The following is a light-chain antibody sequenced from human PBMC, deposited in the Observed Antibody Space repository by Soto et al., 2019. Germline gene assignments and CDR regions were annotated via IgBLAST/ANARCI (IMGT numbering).Light chain of an antibody. CDR1: QSVSSSY. J-gene: IGKJ1*01. Sequence: EVVMTQSPVTLSVSPGERATLSCRASQSVSSSYLAWYQQKPGQAPRLLIYDASHRATGIPARFSGSGSGTDFTLTINSLEPEDFALYYCQQRYNWPPTFGQGTKVDIK. V-gene: IGKV3-11*01. CDR3: QQRYNWPPT. CDR2: DAS.